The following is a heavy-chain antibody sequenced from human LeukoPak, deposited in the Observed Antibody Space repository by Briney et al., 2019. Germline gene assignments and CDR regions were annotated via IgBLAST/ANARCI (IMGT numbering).Heavy chain of an antibody. V-gene: IGHV4-34*01. CDR2: INHSGST. J-gene: IGHJ6*02. D-gene: IGHD2-2*01. CDR3: ARGRVRDIVVVPAAMHYYYGMDV. CDR1: GGSFSGYY. Sequence: SETLSLTCAVYGGSFSGYYWSWIRQPPGKGLEWIGEINHSGSTNYHPSLKSRVTISVDTSKNQFSLKLSSVTAADTAVYYCARGRVRDIVVVPAAMHYYYGMDVWGQGTTVTVSS.